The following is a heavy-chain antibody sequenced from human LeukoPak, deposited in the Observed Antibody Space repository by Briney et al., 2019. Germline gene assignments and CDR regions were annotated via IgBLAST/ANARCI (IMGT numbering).Heavy chain of an antibody. V-gene: IGHV3-23*01. D-gene: IGHD3-10*01. CDR2: ITGSGRST. CDR3: AKYYGAGTSFPDY. Sequence: GGSLRLSCAASGFTFSSYAMSWVRQAPGKGLEWVSAITGSGRSTYYADSVKGRFTISRDNSNNTLYLQMNSLRAEDTAVYYCAKYYGAGTSFPDYWGQGTLVTVSS. J-gene: IGHJ4*02. CDR1: GFTFSSYA.